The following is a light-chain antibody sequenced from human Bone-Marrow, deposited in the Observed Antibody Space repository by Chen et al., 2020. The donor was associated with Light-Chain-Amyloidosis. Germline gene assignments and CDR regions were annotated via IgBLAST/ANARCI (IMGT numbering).Light chain of an antibody. J-gene: IGLJ2*01. CDR3: CSYAGSSPV. CDR2: EVS. Sequence: QSALTQPASVSGSPGQSITISCTGTSSDVGSYNLVSWYQQHPGNAPNLMIYEVSQRPSGVSNRFSGSKSGNTASLTISGLQAEDEADYYCCSYAGSSPVFGGGTKLTVL. V-gene: IGLV2-23*02. CDR1: SSDVGSYNL.